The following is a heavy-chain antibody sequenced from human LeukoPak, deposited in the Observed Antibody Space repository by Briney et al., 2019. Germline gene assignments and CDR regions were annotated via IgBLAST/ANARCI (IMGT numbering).Heavy chain of an antibody. Sequence: GASVKVSCKASGYIFTDYDMHWVRQAPGQGLEWMGWINPNSGGTNSAQKFQGRVTMTRDTSISTAYMELSRLRSDDTAVYYCARVGCTGGSCYGWFDPWGQGTLVTVSS. CDR1: GYIFTDYD. V-gene: IGHV1-2*02. J-gene: IGHJ5*02. CDR2: INPNSGGT. CDR3: ARVGCTGGSCYGWFDP. D-gene: IGHD2-15*01.